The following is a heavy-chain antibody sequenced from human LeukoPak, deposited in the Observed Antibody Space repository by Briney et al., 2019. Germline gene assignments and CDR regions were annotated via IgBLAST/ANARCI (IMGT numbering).Heavy chain of an antibody. CDR1: GGSISSYY. D-gene: IGHD3-10*01. CDR3: ARYGGDYYGSGSST. J-gene: IGHJ5*02. Sequence: PSETLSLTCTVSGGSISSYYWSWIRQPPGKGLEWIGYIYYSGSTNYNPSLKSRVTISVDTSKNQFSLKLSSVTAADTAVYYCARYGGDYYGSGSSTWGQGTLVTVSS. CDR2: IYYSGST. V-gene: IGHV4-59*01.